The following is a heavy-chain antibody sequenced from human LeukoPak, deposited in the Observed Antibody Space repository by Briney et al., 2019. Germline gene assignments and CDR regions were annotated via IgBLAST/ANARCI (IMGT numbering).Heavy chain of an antibody. Sequence: SETLSLTCAVYGGSFSGYYWSWIRQPPGKGLKWIGEINHSGSTNYNPSLKSRVTISVDTSKNQFSLKLSSVAAADTAVYYCARPLYYYGSGSYNYWGQGTLVTVSS. CDR3: ARPLYYYGSGSYNY. CDR2: INHSGST. CDR1: GGSFSGYY. J-gene: IGHJ4*02. D-gene: IGHD3-10*01. V-gene: IGHV4-34*01.